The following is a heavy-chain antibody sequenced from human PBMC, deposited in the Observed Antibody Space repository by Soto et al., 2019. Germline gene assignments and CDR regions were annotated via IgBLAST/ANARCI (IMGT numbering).Heavy chain of an antibody. J-gene: IGHJ5*01. CDR2: TNTYNSYT. V-gene: IGHV1-18*01. CDR1: GYAFRNYG. CDR3: AQNITSRIDS. D-gene: IGHD2-2*01. Sequence: QVQLVQSGAELRKPGASVKVSCKTSGYAFRNYGISWVRQAPGQGLEWMGWTNTYNSYTHSAKKFQGRVIMTIESSTSSAFLEVRNLRSDDTAVYYCAQNITSRIDSWGQGTLVTVSS.